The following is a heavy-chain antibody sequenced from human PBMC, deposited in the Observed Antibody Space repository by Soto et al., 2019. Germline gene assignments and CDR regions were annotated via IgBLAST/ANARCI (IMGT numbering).Heavy chain of an antibody. J-gene: IGHJ4*02. D-gene: IGHD6-6*01. CDR1: GYPFTSHG. V-gene: IGHV1-18*01. Sequence: DSGKVCFKASGYPFTSHGISFVRQAPGQGLEWMGWISAYNGNTNYAQKLQGRVTMTTDTSTRTAYMELRSLRADDTAVYYCARELGQLLDYWGQGTMVTVSS. CDR2: ISAYNGNT. CDR3: ARELGQLLDY.